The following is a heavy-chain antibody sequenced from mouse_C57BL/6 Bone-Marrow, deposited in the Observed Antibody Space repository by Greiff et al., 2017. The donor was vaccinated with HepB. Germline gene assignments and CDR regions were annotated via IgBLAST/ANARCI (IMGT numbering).Heavy chain of an antibody. CDR1: GYAFSSSW. CDR2: IYPGDGDT. J-gene: IGHJ1*03. Sequence: VQLQQSGPELVKPGASVKISCKASGYAFSSSWMNWVKQRPGKGLEWIGRIYPGDGDTNYNGKFKGKATLTADKSSSTAYMQLSSLTSEDSAVYFCARYYYGSRRYFDVWGTGTTVTVSS. V-gene: IGHV1-82*01. CDR3: ARYYYGSRRYFDV. D-gene: IGHD1-1*01.